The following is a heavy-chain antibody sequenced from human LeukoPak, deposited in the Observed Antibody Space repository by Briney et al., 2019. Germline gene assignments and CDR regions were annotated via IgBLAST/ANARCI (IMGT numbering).Heavy chain of an antibody. J-gene: IGHJ4*02. CDR3: ARQQRGDDSSGYPYYFDY. Sequence: PSETLPLTCTVSGGSISRYYWSWLRQPAGKGLERIGRIYNSGRTNYNPSLKSRVTMSVDTSKNQFSLKLSSVTAADTAVYYCARQQRGDDSSGYPYYFDYWGQGTLVTVSS. CDR2: IYNSGRT. CDR1: GGSISRYY. D-gene: IGHD3-22*01. V-gene: IGHV4-4*07.